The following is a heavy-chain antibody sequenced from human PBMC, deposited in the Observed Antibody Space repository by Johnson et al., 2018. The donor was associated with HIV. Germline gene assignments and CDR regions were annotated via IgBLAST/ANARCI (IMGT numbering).Heavy chain of an antibody. CDR1: GFTFSIYA. V-gene: IGHV3-30*04. Sequence: QVQLVESGGGVVQPGRSLRLSCADSGFTFSIYAMHWVRQAPGKGLEWVAVISYDGSNKYYVDSVKGRFTISRDNSKNTLYLQMNSLRTEDTAVYYCARDGTAGLSGDAFDIWGQGTLVTVSS. J-gene: IGHJ3*02. CDR2: ISYDGSNK. D-gene: IGHD2-21*02. CDR3: ARDGTAGLSGDAFDI.